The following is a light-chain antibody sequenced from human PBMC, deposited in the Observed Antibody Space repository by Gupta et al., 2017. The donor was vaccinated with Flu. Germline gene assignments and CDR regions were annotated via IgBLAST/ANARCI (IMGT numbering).Light chain of an antibody. CDR2: AAS. Sequence: SSLSASVGDRVTITCRASQSISNYFNWYQQKPGEAPKLLVYAASSLQSGVPSRFSGSGSGTDFTLTISSRQPEDCASYFCHQSYSTPLLTFGHGTKVDIK. J-gene: IGKJ3*01. CDR3: HQSYSTPLLT. V-gene: IGKV1-39*01. CDR1: QSISNY.